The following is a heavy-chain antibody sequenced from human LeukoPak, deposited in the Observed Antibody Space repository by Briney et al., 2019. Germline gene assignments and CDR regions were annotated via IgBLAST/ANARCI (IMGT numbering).Heavy chain of an antibody. CDR1: GFSFSSFW. Sequence: GGSLRLSCVASGFSFSSFWMTWVRQAPGKGLEGVASIKQHASEKHYVDSVKGRFTISRDGARNSVSLHMSSLRDDDTALYYCTRGGSSYYAGWSDPWGQGSLVTVSS. CDR3: TRGGSSYYAGWSDP. V-gene: IGHV3-7*03. J-gene: IGHJ5*02. D-gene: IGHD3-10*01. CDR2: IKQHASEK.